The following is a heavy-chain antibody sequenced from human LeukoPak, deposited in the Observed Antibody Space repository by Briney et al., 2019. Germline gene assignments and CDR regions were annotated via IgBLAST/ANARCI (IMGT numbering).Heavy chain of an antibody. CDR2: IIPIFGTA. J-gene: IGHJ3*02. CDR1: GGTFSSYA. D-gene: IGHD6-13*01. V-gene: IGHV1-69*13. CDR3: ASPKRSTYSSSWSVISDAFDI. Sequence: ASVKVSFKASGGTFSSYAISRVRQAPGQGLEWMGGIIPIFGTANYAQKFQGRVTITADESTSTAYMELSSLRSEDTAVYYCASPKRSTYSSSWSVISDAFDIWGQGTMVTVSS.